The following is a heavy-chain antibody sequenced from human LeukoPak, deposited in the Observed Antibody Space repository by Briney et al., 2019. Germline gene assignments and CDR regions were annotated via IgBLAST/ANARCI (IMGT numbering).Heavy chain of an antibody. CDR2: IYTSGST. Sequence: SETLSLTCTVSGGSISSYYWSWIRQPAGKGLEWIGRIYTSGSTNYNPSLKSRVTMSVDTSKNQFSLKLSSVTAADTAVYYCARDRGLRSIPCYYYYMDVWGKGTTVTVSS. CDR1: GGSISSYY. V-gene: IGHV4-4*07. CDR3: ARDRGLRSIPCYYYYMDV. J-gene: IGHJ6*03. D-gene: IGHD3-16*01.